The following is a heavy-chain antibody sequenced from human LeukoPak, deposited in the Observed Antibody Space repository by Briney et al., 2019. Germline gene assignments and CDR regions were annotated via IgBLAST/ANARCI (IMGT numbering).Heavy chain of an antibody. CDR2: IYHSGST. CDR3: ARATTVTTMNV. J-gene: IGHJ3*01. V-gene: IGHV4-59*01. Sequence: ETLSLTCPVSGGSISSYYWSWIRQPPGKGLEWIGYIYHSGSTNYNPSLKSRVTISVDTSKNQLSLKLNSVTAADTAVYYCARATTVTTMNVWGQGTMVTVSS. CDR1: GGSISSYY. D-gene: IGHD4-17*01.